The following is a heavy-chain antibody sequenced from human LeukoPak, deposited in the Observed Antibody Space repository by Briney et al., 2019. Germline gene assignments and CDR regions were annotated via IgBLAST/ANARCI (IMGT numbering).Heavy chain of an antibody. D-gene: IGHD3-10*01. CDR1: GFTFSSYG. Sequence: GRSLRLSCAASGFTFSSYGMHWVRQAPGKGLEWVAVISYDGSNKYYADSVKGRFTISRDNSKNTLYLQMNSLRAGDTAVYYCAKGEDMVRGVNYFDYWGQGTLVTVSS. CDR2: ISYDGSNK. J-gene: IGHJ4*02. CDR3: AKGEDMVRGVNYFDY. V-gene: IGHV3-30*18.